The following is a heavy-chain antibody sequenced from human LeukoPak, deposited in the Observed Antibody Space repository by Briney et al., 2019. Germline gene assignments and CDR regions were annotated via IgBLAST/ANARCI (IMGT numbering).Heavy chain of an antibody. V-gene: IGHV3-23*01. CDR1: GLTFSSYA. J-gene: IGHJ4*02. D-gene: IGHD4-17*01. Sequence: GGSLRLSCAASGLTFSSYAMSWVRQAPGKGLEWVSTISGSGDTTYNAAPEKGRFTTSRANSKNSSQMQITSPRAEDTDVYYCAINRPPSTVTIRLDYFDFWGQGTLVTVSS. CDR3: AINRPPSTVTIRLDYFDF. CDR2: ISGSGDTT.